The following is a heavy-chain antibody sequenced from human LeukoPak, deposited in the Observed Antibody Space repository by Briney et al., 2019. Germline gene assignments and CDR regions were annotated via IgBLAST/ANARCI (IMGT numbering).Heavy chain of an antibody. CDR1: GYTFTGYY. Sequence: GASVKVSCKASGYTFTGYYIHWVRQPPGQGLEWVGWINPNSGCTNYAQKFQGRVTMTRDTSISTAYMELSRLRSDDTAVYYCARGGTVFGVVIYFDYWGQGTLVTVSS. V-gene: IGHV1-2*02. J-gene: IGHJ4*02. CDR3: ARGGTVFGVVIYFDY. D-gene: IGHD3-3*01. CDR2: INPNSGCT.